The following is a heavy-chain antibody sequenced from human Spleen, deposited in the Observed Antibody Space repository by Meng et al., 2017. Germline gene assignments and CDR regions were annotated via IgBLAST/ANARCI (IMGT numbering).Heavy chain of an antibody. Sequence: GGSLRLSCAASGFTFTDYYMTWIRQAPGKGLEWVSYISSSGSTIYYADSVKGRFTISRDNAKNSLCLQMNSLRAEDTAVYYCARVRVDYYRSGTSFYWFDPWGQGTLVTVSS. J-gene: IGHJ5*02. V-gene: IGHV3-11*04. CDR3: ARVRVDYYRSGTSFYWFDP. CDR1: GFTFTDYY. D-gene: IGHD3-10*01. CDR2: ISSSGSTI.